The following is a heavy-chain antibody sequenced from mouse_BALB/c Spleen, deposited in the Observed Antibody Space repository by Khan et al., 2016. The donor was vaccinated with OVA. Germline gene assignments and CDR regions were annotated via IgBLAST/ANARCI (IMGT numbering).Heavy chain of an antibody. CDR3: ARGGNYWYFDV. D-gene: IGHD1-1*02. CDR1: GYTFTNYG. V-gene: IGHV9-3-1*01. CDR2: INTYTGEP. J-gene: IGHJ1*01. Sequence: QIQLVQSGPELKKPGETVNISCKASGYTFTNYGMTWVKQAPGKALKWMGWINTYTGEPTYADDFKGRFAFSLVTSASTAYLQINNLKNEDTATYFCARGGNYWYFDVWGAGTTVTVSS.